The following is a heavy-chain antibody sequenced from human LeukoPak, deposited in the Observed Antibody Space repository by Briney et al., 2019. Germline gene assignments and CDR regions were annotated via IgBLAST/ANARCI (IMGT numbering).Heavy chain of an antibody. D-gene: IGHD3-9*01. CDR1: GGSISSGGYY. J-gene: IGHJ3*02. V-gene: IGHV4-61*08. CDR3: ARGLRYFDWLLHDAFDI. CDR2: IYYSGST. Sequence: SQTLSLTCTVSGGSISSGGYYWSWLRQHPGKGLEWIGYIYYSGSTNYNPSLKSRVTISVDTSKNQFSLKLSSVTAADTAVYYCARGLRYFDWLLHDAFDIWGQGTMVTVSS.